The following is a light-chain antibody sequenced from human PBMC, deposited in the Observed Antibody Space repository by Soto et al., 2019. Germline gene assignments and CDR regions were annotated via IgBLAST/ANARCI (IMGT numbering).Light chain of an antibody. CDR1: QIVSSSY. CDR3: QQYNKWPT. J-gene: IGKJ1*01. V-gene: IGKV3-15*01. Sequence: EIMRTQSPVTLSVSPAKIATLFFRTNQIVSSSYLAWYQQKPGQAPRPLIYGASTRATGIPARFSGSGSGTEFSLTISSLQSEALAVCYCQQYNKWPTFGQGTKVDIK. CDR2: GAS.